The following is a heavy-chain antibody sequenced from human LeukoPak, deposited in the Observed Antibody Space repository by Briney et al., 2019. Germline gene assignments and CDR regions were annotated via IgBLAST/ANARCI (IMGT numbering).Heavy chain of an antibody. V-gene: IGHV4-59*11. Sequence: SETLSLTCTVSGGSISSHFWRWIRQPPGRGLEWIGYISYSGSNKYNPSLKSRVTISLDTSKHQLSLNLSSAAAADTAVEYCARDALVRGVIASHYYPGMDVWGKEPTDTVSS. CDR2: ISYSGSN. CDR3: ARDALVRGVIASHYYPGMDV. D-gene: IGHD3-10*01. CDR1: GGSISSHF. J-gene: IGHJ6*04.